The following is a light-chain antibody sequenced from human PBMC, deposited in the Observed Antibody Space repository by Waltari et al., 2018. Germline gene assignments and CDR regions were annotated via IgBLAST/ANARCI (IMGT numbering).Light chain of an antibody. CDR3: CSHAGTYTYAI. CDR1: SSDVGGYNY. CDR2: DVS. J-gene: IGLJ2*01. V-gene: IGLV2-11*01. Sequence: QSALTQPRSPSGSPGQSVTISCTGTSSDVGGYNYVSWYQQNPGKVPKLIIYDVSRRPSGVPDRFSGSKSGNPASLTISGLQAEDEADYYCCSHAGTYTYAIFGGGTKLTVL.